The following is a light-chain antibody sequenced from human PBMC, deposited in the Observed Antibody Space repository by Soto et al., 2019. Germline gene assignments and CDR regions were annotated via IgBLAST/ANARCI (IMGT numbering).Light chain of an antibody. CDR1: SGHSGYI. J-gene: IGLJ2*01. CDR3: ETWDSKNQG. CDR2: LEGSGTY. Sequence: QPVLTQSSSASASLGSSVKLTCTLSSGHSGYIVAWHQQQPGTAPRYLMKLEGSGTYNRGSGVPDRFSGSSSGADRYLTISNLQFEDEADYYCETWDSKNQGFGGGTKLTVL. V-gene: IGLV4-60*02.